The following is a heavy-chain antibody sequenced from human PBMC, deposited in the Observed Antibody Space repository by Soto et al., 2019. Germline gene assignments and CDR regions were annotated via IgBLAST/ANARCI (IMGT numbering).Heavy chain of an antibody. CDR3: AKDLALMADY. D-gene: IGHD3-16*01. V-gene: IGHV3-30*18. CDR2: ILYDGSKE. J-gene: IGHJ4*02. CDR1: AFSFNSLG. Sequence: PGGSLRLSCTASAFSFNSLGMDWVRQAPGKGLEWVARILYDGSKEYYADSVKGRFTISRDNSKNTMYLQMDSLRVEDTAVYYCAKDLALMADYWGQGT.